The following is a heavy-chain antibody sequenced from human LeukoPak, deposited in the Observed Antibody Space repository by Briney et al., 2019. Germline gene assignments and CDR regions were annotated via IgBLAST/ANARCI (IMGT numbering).Heavy chain of an antibody. J-gene: IGHJ4*02. CDR1: GFTFSSYG. V-gene: IGHV3-33*06. D-gene: IGHD3-22*01. CDR3: AKECDDSSGYYLDY. Sequence: PGGSLRLSCAASGFTFSSYGMHWVRQAPGKGLEWAAVIWYDGSNKYYADSVKGRFTISRDNSKNTLYLQMNSLRAEDTAVYYCAKECDDSSGYYLDYWGQGTLVTVSS. CDR2: IWYDGSNK.